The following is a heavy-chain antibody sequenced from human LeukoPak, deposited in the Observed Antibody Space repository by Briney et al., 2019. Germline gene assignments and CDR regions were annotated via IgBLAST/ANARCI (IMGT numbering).Heavy chain of an antibody. D-gene: IGHD6-19*01. CDR3: AYTYTSGWSQDH. CDR1: GFTFSGYW. J-gene: IGHJ4*02. CDR2: ISYDGSDI. Sequence: HPGGSLRLSCAASGFTFSGYWMSWVRQAPGKGLEWVAVISYDGSDIYYADSVKGRFTISRDNSKNTLYLQMNSLKVEDTAVYYCAYTYTSGWSQDHWGQGTLVTVSS. V-gene: IGHV3-30*03.